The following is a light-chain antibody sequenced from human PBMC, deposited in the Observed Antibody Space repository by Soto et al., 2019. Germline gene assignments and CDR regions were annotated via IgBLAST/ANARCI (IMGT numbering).Light chain of an antibody. V-gene: IGKV1-12*02. Sequence: DVQMTQTPSSVSAAVGDRVTITCRASQGISTWLAWFQQKPGKAPQLLIYAASTLQSGVPSRFSGSGSGTDFTLTISSLQPEDFATYYCQQANSFPSTFGQGTRLEIK. J-gene: IGKJ5*01. CDR1: QGISTW. CDR2: AAS. CDR3: QQANSFPST.